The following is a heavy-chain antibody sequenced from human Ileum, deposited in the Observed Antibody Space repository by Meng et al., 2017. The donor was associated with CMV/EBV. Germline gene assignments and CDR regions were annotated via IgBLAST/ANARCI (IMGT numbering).Heavy chain of an antibody. V-gene: IGHV1-2*02. CDR2: IYPQNGGT. D-gene: IGHD3-9*01. CDR3: VKEDWYFDF. Sequence: QVTLVQLGTEVKKPGASVKDSCKTSGYTFTAKHLHWVRQAPGQGLEWMGWIYPQNGGTYFAQKFQGRVTMTSDTSITTAYMELSSLTSDDTAIYYCVKEDWYFDFWGQGTLVTVSS. CDR1: GYTFTAKH. J-gene: IGHJ4*02.